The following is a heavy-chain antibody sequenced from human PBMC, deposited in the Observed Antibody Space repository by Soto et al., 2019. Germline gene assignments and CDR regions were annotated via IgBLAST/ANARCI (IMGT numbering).Heavy chain of an antibody. CDR2: VYPSASDV. V-gene: IGHV5-51*01. CDR3: TKGSTSPVDY. Sequence: LWASLKLSSQGSGYRFTSSWMGWVRQVPGKGLEGLGNVYPSASDVGYSPSFEGRVTISADNSINTAYLPLLNLKASDTAICDCTKGSTSPVDYWGQGTTVTVSS. J-gene: IGHJ4*02. D-gene: IGHD2-2*01. CDR1: GYRFTSSW.